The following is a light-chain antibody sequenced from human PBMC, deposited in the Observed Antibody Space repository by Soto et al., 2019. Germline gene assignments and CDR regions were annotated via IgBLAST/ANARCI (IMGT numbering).Light chain of an antibody. CDR2: AAS. J-gene: IGKJ4*01. V-gene: IGKV1-27*01. CDR1: QGISNY. Sequence: DIQMTQSPSSLSASVGDRVTITCRASQGISNYLAWYQQKPGKVPKLLIYAASTLQSGVPSRFRVSGYGTDFTLTNSSMQPEDVATYYCQKYNSAPLTFGGGTKVEIK. CDR3: QKYNSAPLT.